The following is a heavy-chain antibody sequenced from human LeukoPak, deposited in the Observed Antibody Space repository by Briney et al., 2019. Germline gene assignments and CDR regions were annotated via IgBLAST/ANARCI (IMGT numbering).Heavy chain of an antibody. CDR3: ARPDTAMVMGY. Sequence: PGGSLRLSCAASGFTFSSYGMSWVRQAPGKGLEWVSAISGSGGSTYYADSVKGRFTISRDNSKNTLYLQMNSLRAEDTAVYYCARPDTAMVMGYWGQGTLVTVSS. CDR2: ISGSGGST. D-gene: IGHD5-18*01. J-gene: IGHJ4*02. CDR1: GFTFSSYG. V-gene: IGHV3-23*01.